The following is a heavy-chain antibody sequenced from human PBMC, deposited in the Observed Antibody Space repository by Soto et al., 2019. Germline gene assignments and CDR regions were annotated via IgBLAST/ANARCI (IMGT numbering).Heavy chain of an antibody. CDR3: AREEDRYYYYGMDV. CDR1: GGTFSSYT. CDR2: IIPILGIA. J-gene: IGHJ6*02. Sequence: SVKVSCKASGGTFSSYTISWVRQAPGQGLEWMGRIIPILGIAKYAQKVQGRVAMTTDTSTSTAYMELRSLRSDDTAVYYCAREEDRYYYYGMDVWGQGTTVTVSS. V-gene: IGHV1-69*04.